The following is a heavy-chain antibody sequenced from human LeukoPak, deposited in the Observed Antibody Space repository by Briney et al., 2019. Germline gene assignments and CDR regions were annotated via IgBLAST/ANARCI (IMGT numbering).Heavy chain of an antibody. V-gene: IGHV4-59*01. CDR2: IYYSGST. CDR3: ARVGDLGFDY. CDR1: GGSISSYY. D-gene: IGHD3-16*01. J-gene: IGHJ4*02. Sequence: KPSETLSLTCTVSGGSISSYYWSWIRQPPGEGLEWIGYIYYSGSTNYNPSLKSRVTISVDTSKNQFSLKLSSVTAADTAVYYCARVGDLGFDYWGQGTLVTVSS.